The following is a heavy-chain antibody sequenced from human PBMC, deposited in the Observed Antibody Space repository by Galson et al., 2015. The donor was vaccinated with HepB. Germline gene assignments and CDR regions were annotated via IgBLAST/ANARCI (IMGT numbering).Heavy chain of an antibody. D-gene: IGHD5-24*01. CDR2: ISSSGGNI. V-gene: IGHV3-23*01. CDR3: AKGEDDYSERGYFDY. J-gene: IGHJ4*02. CDR1: GFTFSSYV. Sequence: SLRLSCAASGFTFSSYVMSWVRQPPGKGLEWVSTISSSGGNIYYADSVKGRFTISRDKSRNTLYLQMYSLTAEDTAVYYCAKGEDDYSERGYFDYWGQGTLVAVSS.